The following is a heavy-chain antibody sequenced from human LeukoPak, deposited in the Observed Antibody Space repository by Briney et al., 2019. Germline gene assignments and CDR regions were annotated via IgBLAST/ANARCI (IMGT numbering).Heavy chain of an antibody. D-gene: IGHD6-13*01. V-gene: IGHV1-69*04. Sequence: SVKVSCKASGGTFSSYAISWVRQAPGQGLEWMGRIIPILGIANYAQKFQGRVTITADKSTSTAYMELSSLRSEDTAVYYCARDAGYSSSWYFDYWGQGTLVTVSS. J-gene: IGHJ4*02. CDR2: IIPILGIA. CDR3: ARDAGYSSSWYFDY. CDR1: GGTFSSYA.